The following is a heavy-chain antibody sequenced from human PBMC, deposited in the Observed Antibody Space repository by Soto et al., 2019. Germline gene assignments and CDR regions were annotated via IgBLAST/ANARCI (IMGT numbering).Heavy chain of an antibody. CDR1: GGTLITYT. J-gene: IGHJ4*02. CDR3: AAVAGTSAFVGYFEY. V-gene: IGHV1-69*02. Sequence: QGLLVQSGAEVKKPGSSVKVSCKAPGGTLITYTLTWLRQAPGQGPEWMGRIIPALDVEDYAQQFQGRVTITADTSTSTAYMELHSLRSDDTAVYYCAAVAGTSAFVGYFEYWGQGTLVTVAS. D-gene: IGHD6-19*01. CDR2: IIPALDVE.